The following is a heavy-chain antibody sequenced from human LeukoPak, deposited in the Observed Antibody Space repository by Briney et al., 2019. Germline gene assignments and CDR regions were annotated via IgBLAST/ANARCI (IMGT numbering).Heavy chain of an antibody. CDR3: ARDRKYCSSISCYYYFDY. J-gene: IGHJ4*02. CDR2: IYTSGST. CDR1: GGSISSYS. V-gene: IGHV4-4*07. D-gene: IGHD2-2*01. Sequence: SETLSLTCTVSGGSISSYSWGWIRQPAGKGLEWIGRIYTSGSTNYNPSLKSRVTMSLDTSKNQFSLKLSSVTAADTAVYYCARDRKYCSSISCYYYFDYWGQGTLVTVSS.